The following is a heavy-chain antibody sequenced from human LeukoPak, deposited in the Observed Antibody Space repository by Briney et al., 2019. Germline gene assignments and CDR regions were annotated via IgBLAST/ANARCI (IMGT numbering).Heavy chain of an antibody. V-gene: IGHV1-18*01. D-gene: IGHD6-19*01. CDR3: ARGIREQWLVPHFDY. J-gene: IGHJ4*02. CDR1: GYTFTSYG. CDR2: ISAYNGNT. Sequence: ASVKVSCKASGYTFTSYGISWVRQAPGQGLEWMGWISAYNGNTNYAQKLQGRVTMTTDTSTSTAYIELRSLRSDDTAVYYCARGIREQWLVPHFDYWGQGTLVTASS.